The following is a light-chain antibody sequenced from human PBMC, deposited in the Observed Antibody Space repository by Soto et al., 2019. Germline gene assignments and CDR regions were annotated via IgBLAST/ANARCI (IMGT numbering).Light chain of an antibody. J-gene: IGKJ4*01. V-gene: IGKV3-15*01. CDR3: QQYNNWPRGT. CDR1: QSVSNN. CDR2: GAS. Sequence: EIVMTQSPATLYVSPGERATLSCRASQSVSNNLAWYQQKPGQAPRPLIYGASTRATGIPARFSGSGSGTEFTLTISSLQSEDFAVYYCQQYNNWPRGTFGGGTKVEIE.